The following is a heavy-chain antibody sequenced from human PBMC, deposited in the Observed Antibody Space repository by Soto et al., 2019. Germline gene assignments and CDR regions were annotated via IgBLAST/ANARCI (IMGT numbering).Heavy chain of an antibody. J-gene: IGHJ4*02. Sequence: GSLRLSCAASGFTVSSNYMSWVRQAPGKGLEWVSVIYSGGSTYYADSVKGRFTISRDNSKNTLYLQMNSLRAEDTAVYYCARSEMATTFDYWGQGTLVTVSS. V-gene: IGHV3-53*01. CDR2: IYSGGST. CDR1: GFTVSSNY. CDR3: ARSEMATTFDY. D-gene: IGHD5-12*01.